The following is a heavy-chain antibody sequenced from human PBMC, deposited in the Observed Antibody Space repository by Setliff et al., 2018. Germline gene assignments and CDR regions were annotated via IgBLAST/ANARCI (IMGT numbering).Heavy chain of an antibody. CDR2: IRSRPDNYAT. D-gene: IGHD3-22*01. J-gene: IGHJ6*03. V-gene: IGHV3-73*01. CDR1: GFTFSGSA. Sequence: GGSLRLSCVASGFTFSGSAMHWVRQASGKGLEWVGRIRSRPDNYATTYAASVKGRFTISRDDSKNTAYLQMNSLKTEDTAVYYCTRQASPHPDSSGYYYDLRFYYYMDVWGKGTTVTVSS. CDR3: TRQASPHPDSSGYYYDLRFYYYMDV.